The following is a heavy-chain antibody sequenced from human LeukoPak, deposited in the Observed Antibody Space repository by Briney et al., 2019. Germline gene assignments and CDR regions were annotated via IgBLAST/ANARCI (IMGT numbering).Heavy chain of an antibody. J-gene: IGHJ4*02. CDR2: IWYDGSNK. CDR3: ARDMGYCSGGSCYSGGFDY. CDR1: GFTFSSYG. Sequence: GGSLRLSCAASGFTFSSYGMHWVRQAPGKGLEWVAVIWYDGSNKYYADSVKGRFTISRDNSKNTLYLQMNSLRAEDTAVYYCARDMGYCSGGSCYSGGFDYWGQGTLVTVSS. D-gene: IGHD2-15*01. V-gene: IGHV3-33*01.